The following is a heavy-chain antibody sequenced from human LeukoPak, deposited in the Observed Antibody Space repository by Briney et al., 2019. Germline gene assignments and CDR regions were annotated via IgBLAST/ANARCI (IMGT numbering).Heavy chain of an antibody. CDR1: GFTFSSYS. D-gene: IGHD3-3*01. CDR2: ISSSSSYI. J-gene: IGHJ4*02. CDR3: ARDRGFGVAKGGRYFDY. Sequence: GGSLRLSCAASGFTFSSYSMNWVRQAPGKGLEWVSSISSSSSYIYYADSVKGRFTISRDNAKNSLYLQMNSLRAEDTAVYYCARDRGFGVAKGGRYFDYWGQGTLVTVSS. V-gene: IGHV3-21*01.